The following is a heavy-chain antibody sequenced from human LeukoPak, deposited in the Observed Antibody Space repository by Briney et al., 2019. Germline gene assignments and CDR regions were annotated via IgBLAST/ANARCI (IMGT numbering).Heavy chain of an antibody. J-gene: IGHJ6*03. V-gene: IGHV3-7*01. CDR2: IKHDGSEK. CDR1: GFTFSSYA. D-gene: IGHD3-10*01. CDR3: ARDRSQNYVDV. Sequence: PGGSLRLSCAASGFTFSSYAMSWVRQAPGKGLEWVANIKHDGSEKEYVDSVKGRFTISRDNARNSVYLQMNSLRAEDTAVYYCARDRSQNYVDVWGRGTTVTVSS.